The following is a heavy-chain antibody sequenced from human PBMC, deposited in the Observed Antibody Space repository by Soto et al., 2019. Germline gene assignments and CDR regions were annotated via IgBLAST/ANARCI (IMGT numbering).Heavy chain of an antibody. CDR1: GFTFTSSA. D-gene: IGHD6-19*01. CDR2: ISAYNGNT. Sequence: ASVKVSCKASGFTFTSSAVQWVRQANGQGLEWMGWISAYNGNTNYAQKLQGRVTMTTDTSTSTAYMELRSLRSDDTAVYYCARDKLPYSSGLGFDYRGQGTLVTAPQ. V-gene: IGHV1-18*01. CDR3: ARDKLPYSSGLGFDY. J-gene: IGHJ4*02.